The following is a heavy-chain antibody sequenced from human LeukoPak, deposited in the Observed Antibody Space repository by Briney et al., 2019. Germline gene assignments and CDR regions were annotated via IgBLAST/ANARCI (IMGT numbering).Heavy chain of an antibody. Sequence: SETLSLTCGVSGGSITNTNYWTWVGQPPGKGLEWIGEVNLQGSTTSNPSLMGRVAISVDTSENHISLQLTSVTAADTAVYYCAREGGPYRPLDYSGQGTLVTVSS. V-gene: IGHV4-4*02. CDR3: AREGGPYRPLDY. CDR1: GGSITNTNY. CDR2: VNLQGST. J-gene: IGHJ4*02.